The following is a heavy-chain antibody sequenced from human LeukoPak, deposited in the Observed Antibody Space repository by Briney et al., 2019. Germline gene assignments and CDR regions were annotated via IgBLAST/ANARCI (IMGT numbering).Heavy chain of an antibody. CDR3: AKDLRIWAVVVYRTGPADY. Sequence: GGALRLYCATSGFTFSSYAMSWVRQAPGKGLEWVSAISGSGGSTSYAESVKGRFTISRDNSKNTLYLQMNSLRAEDTAVYYCAKDLRIWAVVVYRTGPADYWGQGTLVTVSS. J-gene: IGHJ4*02. D-gene: IGHD3-22*01. CDR1: GFTFSSYA. CDR2: ISGSGGST. V-gene: IGHV3-23*01.